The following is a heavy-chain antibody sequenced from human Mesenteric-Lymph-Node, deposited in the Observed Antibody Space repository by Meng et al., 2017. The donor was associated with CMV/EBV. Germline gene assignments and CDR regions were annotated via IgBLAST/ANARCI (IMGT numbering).Heavy chain of an antibody. CDR2: IYYSGST. CDR1: GGSISSYY. Sequence: TVSGGSISSYYWSWIRQPPGKGLEWIGSIYYSGSTYYNPSLKSRVTISVDTSKNQFSLKLSSVTAADTAVYYCARRRFLEWQPNWFDPWGQGTLVTVSS. J-gene: IGHJ5*02. CDR3: ARRRFLEWQPNWFDP. V-gene: IGHV4-59*05. D-gene: IGHD3-3*01.